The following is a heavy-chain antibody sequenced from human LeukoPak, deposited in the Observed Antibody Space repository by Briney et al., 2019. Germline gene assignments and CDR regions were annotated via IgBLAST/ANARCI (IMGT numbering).Heavy chain of an antibody. CDR3: ARSRGAGPGAYFDY. CDR2: ISNSGSYT. J-gene: IGHJ4*02. CDR1: GFTFSDEY. V-gene: IGHV3-11*03. D-gene: IGHD6-19*01. Sequence: GGSLRLSCAASGFTFSDEYMSWIRQAPGKRLEWVSYISNSGSYTNYADSVKGRFTISRDNAKNSLYLQMNSLRAEDTAVYYCARSRGAGPGAYFDYWGQGTLITVSS.